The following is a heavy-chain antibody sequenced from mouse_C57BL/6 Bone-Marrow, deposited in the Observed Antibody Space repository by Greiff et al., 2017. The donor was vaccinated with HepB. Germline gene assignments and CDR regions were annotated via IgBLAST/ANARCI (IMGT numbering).Heavy chain of an antibody. V-gene: IGHV1-82*01. Sequence: QVQLQQSGPELVKPGASVKISCKASGYAFSSSWINWVKQRPGKGLEWIGRIYPGDGDTNYNGKFKGKATLTADKSSSTAYMQLSSLTSDDSAVYFCARKDYYGSRYFDYWGQGTTLTVSS. J-gene: IGHJ2*01. CDR3: ARKDYYGSRYFDY. D-gene: IGHD1-1*01. CDR1: GYAFSSSW. CDR2: IYPGDGDT.